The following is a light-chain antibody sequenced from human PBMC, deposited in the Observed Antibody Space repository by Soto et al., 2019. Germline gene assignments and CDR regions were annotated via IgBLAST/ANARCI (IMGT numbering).Light chain of an antibody. CDR1: SSDVGGYIY. J-gene: IGLJ2*01. Sequence: QSALTQPASVSGSPGQSITISCTGTSSDVGGYIYVSWYQQHPGKAPKLMIYDVSNRPSGVSNRFSGFKSGNTASLTISGLQAEDEADYYCSSYTSSSTSVVFGGGTKLTVL. CDR3: SSYTSSSTSVV. V-gene: IGLV2-14*01. CDR2: DVS.